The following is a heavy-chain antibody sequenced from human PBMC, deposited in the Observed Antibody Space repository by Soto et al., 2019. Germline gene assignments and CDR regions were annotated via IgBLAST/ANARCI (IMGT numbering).Heavy chain of an antibody. CDR3: TTEDTGWNYDY. J-gene: IGHJ4*02. Sequence: GWSLRLACASSGFTFINAWMSWVRQAPGKGLEWVGRIKSKTDGGTTDYAAPVKGRFTISRDDSKNTLYLQMNSLKTEDTAVYYCTTEDTGWNYDYWGQGTLVTVSS. D-gene: IGHD1-7*01. V-gene: IGHV3-15*01. CDR1: GFTFINAW. CDR2: IKSKTDGGTT.